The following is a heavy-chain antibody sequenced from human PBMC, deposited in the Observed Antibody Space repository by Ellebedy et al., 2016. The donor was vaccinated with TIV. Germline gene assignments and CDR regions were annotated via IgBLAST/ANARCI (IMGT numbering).Heavy chain of an antibody. D-gene: IGHD4-17*01. J-gene: IGHJ3*02. CDR3: AKLYYDYGDYEDAFDI. V-gene: IGHV3-9*01. CDR1: GLTFDDDA. CDR2: ISWNSGSI. Sequence: GGSLRLXXVAYGLTFDDDAMHWVRQAPGKGLEWVSGISWNSGSIGYADSVKGRFTISRDNAKNSLYLQMNSLRAEDTALYYCAKLYYDYGDYEDAFDIWGQGTMVTVSS.